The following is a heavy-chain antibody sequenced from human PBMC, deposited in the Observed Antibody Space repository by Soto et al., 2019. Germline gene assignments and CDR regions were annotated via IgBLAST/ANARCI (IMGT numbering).Heavy chain of an antibody. J-gene: IGHJ5*02. Sequence: QVQLVQSGAEVKKPGASEKVSCKASGYTFTGYYMHWVRQAPGQGLEWMGWINPNSGGTNYAQKFQGWVTMTRDTSISTAYMELSRLRSDDTAVYYCARASGSGSSNWFDPWGQGTLVTVSS. CDR3: ARASGSGSSNWFDP. V-gene: IGHV1-2*04. CDR2: INPNSGGT. CDR1: GYTFTGYY. D-gene: IGHD3-10*01.